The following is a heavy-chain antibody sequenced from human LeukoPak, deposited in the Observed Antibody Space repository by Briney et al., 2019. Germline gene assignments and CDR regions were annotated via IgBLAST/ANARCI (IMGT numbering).Heavy chain of an antibody. V-gene: IGHV1-2*02. D-gene: IGHD2-2*01. CDR1: GYTFTGYY. CDR2: INPNSGGT. J-gene: IGHJ6*02. CDR3: ARNLGYCSSTSCYAQGGYFYYGMDV. Sequence: GASVKVSCKASGYTFTGYYMHWVRQAPGQGLEWMGWINPNSGGTNYAQKFQGRVTMTRDTSISTAYVELSRLRSDDTAVYYCARNLGYCSSTSCYAQGGYFYYGMDVWGQGTTVTVSS.